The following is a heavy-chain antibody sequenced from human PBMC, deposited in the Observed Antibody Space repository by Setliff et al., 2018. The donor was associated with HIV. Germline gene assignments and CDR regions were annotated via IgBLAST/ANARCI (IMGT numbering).Heavy chain of an antibody. V-gene: IGHV3-48*03. CDR3: AREGSSGYTGWFDH. Sequence: GGSLRLSRAVSGFSFSTSDMNWVRHTPGKGLEWVAHIDSNGESIYYADSVRGRFSISRDNGRNSLYLQMNSLTDEDTAVYYCAREGSSGYTGWFDHWGQGTLVTVS. D-gene: IGHD3-22*01. CDR2: IDSNGESI. CDR1: GFSFSTSD. J-gene: IGHJ5*02.